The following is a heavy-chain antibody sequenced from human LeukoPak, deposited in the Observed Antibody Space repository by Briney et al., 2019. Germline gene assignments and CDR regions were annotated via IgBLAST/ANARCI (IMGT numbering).Heavy chain of an antibody. D-gene: IGHD2-15*01. Sequence: GGSLRLSCAASGFTFSSYAMSWVRQAPGKGLEWVSAISGSGGSTYYADSVKGRFTISRDNSKNTLYLQMNSLRAEDTAVYYCAKMFKPCDGGSCYSLNGAFDIWGQGTKVTVSS. CDR1: GFTFSSYA. CDR2: ISGSGGST. CDR3: AKMFKPCDGGSCYSLNGAFDI. V-gene: IGHV3-23*01. J-gene: IGHJ3*02.